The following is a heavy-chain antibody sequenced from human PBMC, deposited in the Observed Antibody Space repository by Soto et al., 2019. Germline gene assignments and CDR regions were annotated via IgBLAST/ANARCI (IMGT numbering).Heavy chain of an antibody. CDR1: GYTFTSYG. CDR2: IRAYTGNT. J-gene: IGHJ6*02. CDR3: AGDGLGGYDSRGDYYYGMYV. D-gene: IGHD3-22*01. V-gene: IGHV1-18*01. Sequence: QVQLVQSGAEVKKPGASVKVSCKASGYTFTSYGISWVRQAPGQGLEWMGWIRAYTGNTNYAQKLQGRVTMTTDTTTRTAYVELGSLRADDTAVYYCAGDGLGGYDSRGDYYYGMYVWGQGSTGTVSS.